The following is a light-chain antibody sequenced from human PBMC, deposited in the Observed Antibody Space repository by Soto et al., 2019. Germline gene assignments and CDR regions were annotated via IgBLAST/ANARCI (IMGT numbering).Light chain of an antibody. Sequence: AIRMTQSPSSLSASTGDRVTITCRTSQGISSYLAWYQQKPGKAPKVLIYAAYNLQSGVPSRFSGSGSGTDFTLTISCLQSEDFATYFCQQYYSYPRTFGQGTKVEIK. CDR2: AAY. V-gene: IGKV1-8*01. CDR3: QQYYSYPRT. CDR1: QGISSY. J-gene: IGKJ1*01.